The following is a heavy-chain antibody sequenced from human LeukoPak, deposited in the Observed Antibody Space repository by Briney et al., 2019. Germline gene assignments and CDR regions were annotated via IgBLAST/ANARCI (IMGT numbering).Heavy chain of an antibody. CDR2: VIPILDIA. V-gene: IGHV1-69*04. CDR1: GGTFSSYA. J-gene: IGHJ3*02. Sequence: ASVKVSCKASGGTFSSYAISWVRQAPGRGLEWMGRVIPILDIANYAQKFQGRVTITADKSTSTAYMELSSLRSEDTAVYYCAREMVPADTNAYDIWGQGTMVTVSS. CDR3: AREMVPADTNAYDI. D-gene: IGHD2-2*01.